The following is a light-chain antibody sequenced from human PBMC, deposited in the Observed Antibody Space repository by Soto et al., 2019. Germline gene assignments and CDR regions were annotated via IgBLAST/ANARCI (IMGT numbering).Light chain of an antibody. CDR3: QHYNSYSEA. CDR2: KAS. V-gene: IGKV1-5*03. J-gene: IGKJ1*01. Sequence: IQMTHAPSSLSASIGDRVTITFRASQSASIYLNWYQQKPGKAPKLLIYKASTLKSGVPSRFSGSGSGTEFTLTISSLQPDDFATYYCQHYNSYSEAFGQGTKVDNK. CDR1: QSASIY.